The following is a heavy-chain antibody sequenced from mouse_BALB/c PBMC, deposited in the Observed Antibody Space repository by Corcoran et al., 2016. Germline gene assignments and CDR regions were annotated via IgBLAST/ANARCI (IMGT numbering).Heavy chain of an antibody. D-gene: IGHD1-3*01. CDR3: ATFNSNYFDY. CDR1: GYTFTSYV. V-gene: IGHV1S136*01. Sequence: EVQLQQSGPELVKPGASVKMSCKASGYTFTSYVMNWVKQKPGQGLEWIGYINPYNDGTKYNEKFKGKATLTSDKSSSTAYMELSSLTSEDSAVYDCATFNSNYFDYWGQGTTLTVSS. CDR2: INPYNDGT. J-gene: IGHJ2*01.